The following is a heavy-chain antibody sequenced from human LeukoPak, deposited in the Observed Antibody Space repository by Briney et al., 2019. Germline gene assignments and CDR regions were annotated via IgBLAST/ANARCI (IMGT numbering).Heavy chain of an antibody. J-gene: IGHJ5*02. V-gene: IGHV5-51*01. Sequence: GESLKISCKGSGYSFTSYWIGWLRQMPAKGLEWMGIIYPGDSDTRYSPSFQGQVTISADKSISTAYLQWSSLKASDTAMYYCARFFSEAAGRNYWFDPWGQGTLVTVSS. CDR2: IYPGDSDT. CDR1: GYSFTSYW. CDR3: ARFFSEAAGRNYWFDP. D-gene: IGHD6-13*01.